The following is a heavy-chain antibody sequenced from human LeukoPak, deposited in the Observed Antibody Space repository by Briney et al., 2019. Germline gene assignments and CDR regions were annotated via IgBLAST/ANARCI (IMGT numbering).Heavy chain of an antibody. V-gene: IGHV3-64*04. Sequence: GGSLRLSCSASGFTFSSYAMHWVRQAPGKGLEYVSAISSNGATTYYADSVKGRFTISRDNSKNTLYLQINSLRAEDTAVYYCARDRKEAAADYYFDHWGQGTLVTVSS. CDR1: GFTFSSYA. D-gene: IGHD6-13*01. J-gene: IGHJ4*02. CDR2: ISSNGATT. CDR3: ARDRKEAAADYYFDH.